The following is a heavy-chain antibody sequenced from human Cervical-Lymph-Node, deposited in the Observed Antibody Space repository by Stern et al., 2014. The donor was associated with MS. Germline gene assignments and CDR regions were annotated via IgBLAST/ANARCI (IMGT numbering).Heavy chain of an antibody. CDR2: INAGNGET. CDR3: ATHVPVPRGWF. CDR1: GYTFSSYG. V-gene: IGHV1-3*01. J-gene: IGHJ4*02. Sequence: QVQLLQPGAEVKKPGASVKVSCKASGYTFSSYGMHWVRQAPGQRPEWMGWINAGNGETKYSQKFQGRVTISRDISATTAYMELSTLRSEDTAVYYCATHVPVPRGWFWGQGTLVTVS. D-gene: IGHD3-10*01.